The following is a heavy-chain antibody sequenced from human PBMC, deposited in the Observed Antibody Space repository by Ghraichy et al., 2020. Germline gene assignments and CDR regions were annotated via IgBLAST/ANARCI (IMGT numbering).Heavy chain of an antibody. D-gene: IGHD5-24*01. CDR2: ISGSGGST. Sequence: GESLNISCAASGFTFSSYAMSWVRQAPGKGLEWVSAISGSGGSTYYADSVKGRFTISRDNSKNTLYLQMNSLRAEDTAVYYCAKGGPRDGYNHDFDYWGQGTLVTVSS. CDR1: GFTFSSYA. V-gene: IGHV3-23*01. J-gene: IGHJ4*02. CDR3: AKGGPRDGYNHDFDY.